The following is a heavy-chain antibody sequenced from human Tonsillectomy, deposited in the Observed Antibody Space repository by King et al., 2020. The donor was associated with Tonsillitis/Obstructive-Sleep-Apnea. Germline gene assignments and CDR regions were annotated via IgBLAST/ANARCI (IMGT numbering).Heavy chain of an antibody. V-gene: IGHV1-18*01. CDR2: SRPYNGDT. CDR1: GYTFTNYD. J-gene: IGHJ1*01. D-gene: IGHD3-22*01. Sequence: VQLVESGAEVRKPGASVKVSCKASGYTFTNYDITWVRQAPGQGREWMGWSRPYNGDTNYAQKLQGRVTMTSDTSTSTAYIELRTLRSDDTAVYYWARDYYVGSGYSHGYFQHWGQGTLLTVSS. CDR3: ARDYYVGSGYSHGYFQH.